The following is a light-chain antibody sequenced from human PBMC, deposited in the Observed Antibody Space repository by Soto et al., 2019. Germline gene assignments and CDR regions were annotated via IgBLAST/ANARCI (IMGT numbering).Light chain of an antibody. CDR1: HTVSITY. V-gene: IGKV3-20*01. CDR3: QQYGSSPLIT. Sequence: VLTQSPGTLSLCPVESATXSXXXXHTVSITYLTWYQQQPGQAPRLLIFGASNRATGIPDRFSGSGSGRDFTLTISGLEHEDFAVYYCQQYGSSPLITFGQGTRLEI. J-gene: IGKJ5*01. CDR2: GAS.